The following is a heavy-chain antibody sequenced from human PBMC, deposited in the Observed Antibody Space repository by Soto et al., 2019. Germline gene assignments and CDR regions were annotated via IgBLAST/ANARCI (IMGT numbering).Heavy chain of an antibody. V-gene: IGHV3-21*01. CDR1: GFTFSRNT. D-gene: IGHD3-3*02. CDR2: ITSSGSYV. Sequence: GGSLRLSCVTSGFTFSRNTMNWVRQAPGKGLEWVASITSSGSYVYYADSVKGRFSASRDNAKNSLSLQMDSLRPNDTAIYFCVKDEGIEAMDVWGQGTTVTVSS. J-gene: IGHJ6*02. CDR3: VKDEGIEAMDV.